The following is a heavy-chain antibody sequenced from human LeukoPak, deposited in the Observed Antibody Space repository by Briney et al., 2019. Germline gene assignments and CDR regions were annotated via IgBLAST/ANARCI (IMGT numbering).Heavy chain of an antibody. V-gene: IGHV3-23*01. J-gene: IGHJ4*02. Sequence: GRSLRLSCAASGFTFSSYAMSWVRQAPGKGLEWVSAISGSGGSTYYADSAKGRFTTSRDNSKNTLYLQMNSLRAEDTAVYYCAKGKEYSYGYVYWGQGTLVTVSS. CDR1: GFTFSSYA. CDR3: AKGKEYSYGYVY. CDR2: ISGSGGST. D-gene: IGHD5-18*01.